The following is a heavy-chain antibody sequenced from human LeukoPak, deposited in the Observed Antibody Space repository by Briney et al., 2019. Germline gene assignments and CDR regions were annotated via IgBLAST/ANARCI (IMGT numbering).Heavy chain of an antibody. D-gene: IGHD1-26*01. J-gene: IGHJ3*02. CDR3: ARSLSGSYSWAFDI. CDR1: GGTFSSYA. V-gene: IGHV1-69*13. Sequence: ASVKVSCKASGGTFSSYAISWVRQAPGQGLEWMGGIIPIFGTANYAQKFQGRVTITADESTSTAYMELSSVTAADTAVYYCARSLSGSYSWAFDIWGQGTMVTVSS. CDR2: IIPIFGTA.